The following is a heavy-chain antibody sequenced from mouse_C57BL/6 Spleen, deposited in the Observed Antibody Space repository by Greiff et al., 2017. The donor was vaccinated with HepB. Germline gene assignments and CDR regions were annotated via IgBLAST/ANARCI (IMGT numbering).Heavy chain of an antibody. CDR1: GFTFSDYG. V-gene: IGHV5-17*01. CDR2: ISSGSSTN. CDR3: ARDYVGAMDY. Sequence: EVHLVESGGGLVKPGGSLKLSCAASGFTFSDYGMHWVRQAPEKGLEWVAYISSGSSTNYYADTVKGRFTISRDNAKNTLFLQMTSLRSEDTAMYYCARDYVGAMDYWGQGTSVTVSS. J-gene: IGHJ4*01. D-gene: IGHD1-1*01.